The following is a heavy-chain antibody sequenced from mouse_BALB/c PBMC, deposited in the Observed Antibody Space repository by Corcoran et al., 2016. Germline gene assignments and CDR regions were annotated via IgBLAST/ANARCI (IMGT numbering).Heavy chain of an antibody. D-gene: IGHD2-10*02. V-gene: IGHV1-18*01. CDR3: ARGREYGNPVAY. J-gene: IGHJ3*01. CDR2: INPNNGGT. Sequence: EVQLQQSGPELVNPGASVQISCKPSGYTFTEYTMHWVKQSHGKSLEWIGGINPNNGGTSYNQKFKGKATLTVDKSSSTAYMELRSLTSEDSAVYYCARGREYGNPVAYWGQGTLVTVSA. CDR1: GYTFTEYT.